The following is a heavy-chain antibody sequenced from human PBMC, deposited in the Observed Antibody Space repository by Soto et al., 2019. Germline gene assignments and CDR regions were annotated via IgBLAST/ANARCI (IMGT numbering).Heavy chain of an antibody. CDR3: ARVPVTTHYYYYMDV. Sequence: GGSLRLSCAASGFTFSDYHMSWIRQAPGKGLEWVSYISSSGSTIYYADSVKGRFTISRDNAKNSLYLQMNSLRAEDTAVYYCARVPVTTHYYYYMDVWGKGTTVTVSS. J-gene: IGHJ6*03. CDR2: ISSSGSTI. V-gene: IGHV3-11*01. CDR1: GFTFSDYH. D-gene: IGHD4-17*01.